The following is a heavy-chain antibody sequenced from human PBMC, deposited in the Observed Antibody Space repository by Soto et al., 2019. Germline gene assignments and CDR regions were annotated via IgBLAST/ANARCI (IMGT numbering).Heavy chain of an antibody. CDR1: GGSISSSSYY. V-gene: IGHV4-39*01. CDR3: AAVPAVSDGFEI. J-gene: IGHJ3*02. Sequence: QLQLQESGPGLVKPSETLSLTCTVSGGSISSSSYYWGWIRQPPGKGLEWIGSIYYSRSTYYNPSLKSRVTSYVDTSKIQCSPKRSSVTAADPAVYYGAAVPAVSDGFEIWGQGTMVTVSS. D-gene: IGHD2-2*01. CDR2: IYYSRST.